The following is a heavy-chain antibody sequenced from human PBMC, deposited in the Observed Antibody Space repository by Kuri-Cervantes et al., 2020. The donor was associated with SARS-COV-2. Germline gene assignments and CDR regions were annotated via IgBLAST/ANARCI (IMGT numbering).Heavy chain of an antibody. CDR2: IWYDGSNK. J-gene: IGHJ5*02. CDR3: AKDLGRPNWSDP. CDR1: GFTFSSYG. Sequence: GGSLRLSCAASGFTFSSYGMHRVRQAPGKGLEWVAVIWYDGSNKYYADSVKGRFTISRDNSKNTLYLQMNSLRAEDTAVYYCAKDLGRPNWSDPWGQGTLVTVSS. V-gene: IGHV3-33*06.